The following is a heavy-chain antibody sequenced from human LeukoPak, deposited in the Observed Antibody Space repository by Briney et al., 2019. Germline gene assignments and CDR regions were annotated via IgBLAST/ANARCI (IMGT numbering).Heavy chain of an antibody. D-gene: IGHD1-26*01. Sequence: ASVTVSFKASGYTFTDYYIHWVRQAPGQRPEGMGGMNPNSGDTNYEQKFQGRVTMTRDTSISTAYMELSRLRCDDTALYYGTKIRGDYCDYWGQGTLVTVSS. V-gene: IGHV1-2*02. J-gene: IGHJ4*02. CDR3: TKIRGDYCDY. CDR1: GYTFTDYY. CDR2: MNPNSGDT.